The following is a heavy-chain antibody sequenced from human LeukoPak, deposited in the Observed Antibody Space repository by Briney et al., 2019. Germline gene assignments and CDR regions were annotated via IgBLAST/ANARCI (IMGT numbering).Heavy chain of an antibody. D-gene: IGHD6-19*01. CDR2: IYHSGST. V-gene: IGHV4-38-2*02. J-gene: IGHJ5*02. CDR3: ARQGYSSGVDWFDP. CDR1: GYSISSGYY. Sequence: SETLSLTCTVSGYSISSGYYWGWIRQPPGKGLEWIGSIYHSGSTYYNPSLKSRVTISVDTSKNQFSLKLSSVTAADTAVYYCARQGYSSGVDWFDPWGQGTLVTVSS.